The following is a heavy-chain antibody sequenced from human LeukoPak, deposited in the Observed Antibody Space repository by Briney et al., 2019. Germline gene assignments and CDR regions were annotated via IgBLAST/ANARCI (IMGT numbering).Heavy chain of an antibody. J-gene: IGHJ4*02. CDR3: AREQQLIRGDY. CDR2: INPSGGST. Sequence: ASVKVSCKASGYTFTSYYMHWVRQAPGQGLEWMGIINPSGGSTSYAQKFQGRVTMTRDTSTSTVYMELSSLRSDDTAVYYCAREQQLIRGDYWGQGTLVTVSS. V-gene: IGHV1-46*01. CDR1: GYTFTSYY. D-gene: IGHD6-13*01.